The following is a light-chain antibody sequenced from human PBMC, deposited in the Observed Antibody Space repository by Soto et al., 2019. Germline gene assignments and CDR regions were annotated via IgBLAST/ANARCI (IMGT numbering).Light chain of an antibody. CDR2: DAS. CDR1: QSIDNY. Sequence: EIVLTQSPAALSLSPGERATLSCRASQSIDNYLGWYQQKPGQPPRLLIYDASNRATGIPARFSGSGSGTDFTLTISNLEPEDFAVYYCQQRSNWPPWTFGQGTKVDIK. CDR3: QQRSNWPPWT. J-gene: IGKJ1*01. V-gene: IGKV3-11*01.